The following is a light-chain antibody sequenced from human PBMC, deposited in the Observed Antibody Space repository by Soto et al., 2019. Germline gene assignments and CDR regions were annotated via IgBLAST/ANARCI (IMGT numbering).Light chain of an antibody. CDR3: QSYDSSLREVV. J-gene: IGLJ2*01. CDR2: GNS. V-gene: IGLV1-40*01. CDR1: SSNIGAGYD. Sequence: QSVLTQPPSVSGAPGQRVTISCTGSSSNIGAGYDVRWYQQLPGTAPKLLISGNSNRPSGVPDRFSGSKSGTSASLAITGLQAEDEADYYCQSYDSSLREVVFGGGTKLTVL.